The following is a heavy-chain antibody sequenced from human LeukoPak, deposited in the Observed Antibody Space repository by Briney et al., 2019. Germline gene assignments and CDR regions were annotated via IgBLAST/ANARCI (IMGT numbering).Heavy chain of an antibody. Sequence: GGSLRLSCAASGFTFSSYAMSWVRQAPGKGLEWVSAISGSGGSTYYADSVKGRFTISRDNAKSSLYLQMDSLRADDTAVYYCGRAMDVWGQGTTVTVSS. CDR1: GFTFSSYA. J-gene: IGHJ6*02. CDR3: GRAMDV. CDR2: ISGSGGST. V-gene: IGHV3-23*01.